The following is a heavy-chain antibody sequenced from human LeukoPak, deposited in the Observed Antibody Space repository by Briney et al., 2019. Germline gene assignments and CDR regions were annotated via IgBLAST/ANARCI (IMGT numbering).Heavy chain of an antibody. CDR1: GFTFSSYS. Sequence: GGSLRLSCAASGFTFSSYSMNWVRQAPGKGPEWVSSISSSSSYIYYADSVKGRFTISRDNAKNSLYLQMNSLRAEDTAVYYCARDEDRWFDPWGQGTLVTVSS. J-gene: IGHJ5*02. CDR2: ISSSSSYI. CDR3: ARDEDRWFDP. V-gene: IGHV3-21*01.